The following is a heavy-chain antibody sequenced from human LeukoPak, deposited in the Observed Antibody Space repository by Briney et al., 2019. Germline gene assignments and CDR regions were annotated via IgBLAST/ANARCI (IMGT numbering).Heavy chain of an antibody. J-gene: IGHJ5*02. Sequence: PGGSLRLSCAASGFTFSSYATSWVRQAPGKGLEWVSAISGSGGSTYYADSVKGRFTISRDNSKNTLYLQMNSLRAEDTAVYYCALKEAGPTGWFDPWGQGTLVTVSS. CDR1: GFTFSSYA. CDR2: ISGSGGST. D-gene: IGHD1-7*01. V-gene: IGHV3-23*01. CDR3: ALKEAGPTGWFDP.